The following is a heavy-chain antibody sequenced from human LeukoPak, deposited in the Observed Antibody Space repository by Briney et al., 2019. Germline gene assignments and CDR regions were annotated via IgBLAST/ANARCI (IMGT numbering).Heavy chain of an antibody. V-gene: IGHV3-7*01. D-gene: IGHD3-10*02. J-gene: IGHJ6*04. Sequence: GGSLRLSCAPSGFTFSNYWMSWVRQAPGKGLEWVANIKQDGSERYYVDSVKGRFTISRDNAKNSLYLQMNSLRAEDTAVYYCAELGITMIGGVWGKGTTVTISS. CDR2: IKQDGSER. CDR1: GFTFSNYW. CDR3: AELGITMIGGV.